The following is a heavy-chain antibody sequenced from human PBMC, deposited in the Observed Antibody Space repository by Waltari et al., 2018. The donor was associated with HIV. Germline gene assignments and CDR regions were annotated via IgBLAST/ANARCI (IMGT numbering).Heavy chain of an antibody. Sequence: QVQLQESGPGLVKPSETLSLTCTVSGGSISSYYWSWIRQPPGKGLEWIGYIYYSGSTNYNPSLKSRVTISVDTSKNQFSLKLSSVTAADTAVYYCARSGSVDTAMATDYWGQGTLVTVSS. D-gene: IGHD5-18*01. CDR2: IYYSGST. CDR3: ARSGSVDTAMATDY. CDR1: GGSISSYY. V-gene: IGHV4-59*01. J-gene: IGHJ4*02.